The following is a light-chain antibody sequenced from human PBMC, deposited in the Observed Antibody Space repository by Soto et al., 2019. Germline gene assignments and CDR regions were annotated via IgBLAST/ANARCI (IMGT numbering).Light chain of an antibody. CDR3: CSYAGNSNWV. V-gene: IGLV2-23*02. Sequence: QSALTQPASVSGSPGQSITISCTGTSSDVGTYNFVSWYQQHAGKAPKLIIYEVNKGPSGVSNRFAGSKSGNTASLKISGLQAEDEADYFCCSYAGNSNWVFGGGTKLTVL. J-gene: IGLJ3*02. CDR1: SSDVGTYNF. CDR2: EVN.